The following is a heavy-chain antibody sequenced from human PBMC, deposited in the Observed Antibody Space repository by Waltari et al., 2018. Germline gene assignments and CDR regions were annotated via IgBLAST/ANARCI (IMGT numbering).Heavy chain of an antibody. D-gene: IGHD6-19*01. Sequence: QVQLQQWGAGLLKPSETLSLTCAVYGGSFSGYYWSWIRQPPGRGLEWIGESNHSGSTNYNPALQSRVTMSLATSKNQFSLKLGSVTAADTAVYYCARGTNSRSGWFYDYWGQGTLVTVSS. CDR3: ARGTNSRSGWFYDY. CDR2: SNHSGST. CDR1: GGSFSGYY. J-gene: IGHJ4*02. V-gene: IGHV4-34*01.